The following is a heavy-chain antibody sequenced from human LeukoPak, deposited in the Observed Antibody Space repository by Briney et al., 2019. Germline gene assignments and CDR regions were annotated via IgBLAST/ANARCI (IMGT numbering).Heavy chain of an antibody. J-gene: IGHJ4*02. Sequence: GGSLRLSCAASGFTVSSNYMSWVRQAPGKGLEWVSVIYSGGSTYYADSVKGRFTISRDNAKNSLYLQMNSLRAEDTAVYYCASGSYDSSGYYYNWGQGTLVTVSS. CDR3: ASGSYDSSGYYYN. CDR1: GFTVSSNY. V-gene: IGHV3-53*01. CDR2: IYSGGST. D-gene: IGHD3-22*01.